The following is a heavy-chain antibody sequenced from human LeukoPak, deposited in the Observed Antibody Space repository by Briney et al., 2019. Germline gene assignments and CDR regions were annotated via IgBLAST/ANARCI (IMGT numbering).Heavy chain of an antibody. J-gene: IGHJ4*02. Sequence: ASVKVSCKASGYTFTGYYMHWVRQAPGQGLEWMGWINPNSGGTNYAQKFQGRVTMTRDTSIRTAYMELSRLRSDDTAVYYCARGEVVPAGMFFDYWGQGTLVTVSS. CDR1: GYTFTGYY. V-gene: IGHV1-2*02. CDR3: ARGEVVPAGMFFDY. D-gene: IGHD2-2*01. CDR2: INPNSGGT.